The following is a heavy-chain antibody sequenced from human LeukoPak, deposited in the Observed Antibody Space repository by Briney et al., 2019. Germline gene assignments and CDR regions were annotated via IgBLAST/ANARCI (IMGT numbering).Heavy chain of an antibody. Sequence: SETLSLTCTVSGGSISSSSYYWGWIRQPPGKGLEWIGSIYYSGSTYYNPSLKSRVTISVDASKNQFSLKLSSVTAADTAVYYCARGMVRGAPVDYWGQGTLVTVSS. V-gene: IGHV4-39*07. CDR2: IYYSGST. CDR1: GGSISSSSYY. CDR3: ARGMVRGAPVDY. D-gene: IGHD3-10*01. J-gene: IGHJ4*02.